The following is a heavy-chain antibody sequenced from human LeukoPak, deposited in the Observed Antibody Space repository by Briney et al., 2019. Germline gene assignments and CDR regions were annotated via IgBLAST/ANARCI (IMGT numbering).Heavy chain of an antibody. CDR2: IYPGESDT. CDR1: GYSFTSYW. CDR3: ARHIHCSSTSCYDY. V-gene: IGHV5-51*01. D-gene: IGHD2-2*01. Sequence: GESLKISWKGSGYSFTSYWIDWVRQVPGKGLEWSGIIYPGESDTRYSPCFQGQVTISADKSISTAYLQWSSLKASDSAMYYCARHIHCSSTSCYDYWGQGTLVTVSS. J-gene: IGHJ4*02.